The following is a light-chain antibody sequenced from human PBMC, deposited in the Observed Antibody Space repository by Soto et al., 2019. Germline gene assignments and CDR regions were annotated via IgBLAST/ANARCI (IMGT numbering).Light chain of an antibody. CDR2: EVT. CDR3: SSKRDSSTLFV. CDR1: SSDFGAYNY. V-gene: IGLV2-14*01. J-gene: IGLJ1*01. Sequence: QSVRAQPASVSGSPGQSITISCTGTSSDFGAYNYVSWYQHHPGKVPKLLIYEVTNRPSGVSDRFSGSKSGNTASLTISGLQAEDEADYYCSSKRDSSTLFVFGTGTKVTVL.